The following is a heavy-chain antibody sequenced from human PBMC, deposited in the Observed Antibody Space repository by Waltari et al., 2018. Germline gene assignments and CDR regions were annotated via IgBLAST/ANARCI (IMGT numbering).Heavy chain of an antibody. J-gene: IGHJ6*02. CDR1: GFTFSSYA. D-gene: IGHD6-6*01. CDR2: IRGSGGST. Sequence: EVQLLESGGGLVQPGGSLRLSCAASGFTFSSYAMSWVRQAPGKGLEWVSAIRGSGGSTYYADSVKGRFTISRDNSKNTLYLQMNSLRAEDTAVYYCAKDQIAARYYYYGMDVWGQGTTVTVSS. V-gene: IGHV3-23*01. CDR3: AKDQIAARYYYYGMDV.